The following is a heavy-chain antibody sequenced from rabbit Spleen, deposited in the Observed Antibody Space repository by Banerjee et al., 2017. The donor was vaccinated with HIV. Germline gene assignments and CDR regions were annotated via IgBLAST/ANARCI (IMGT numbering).Heavy chain of an antibody. V-gene: IGHV1S45*01. CDR3: ARAAYYVDPYTAYDYVHFNL. Sequence: QEQLVESGGGLVQPEGSLTLTCTASGFAFNSVYDMCWVRQAPGKGLEWIGYIYSTLYYTYYATWAKGRFTISKPSSTTVTLQLTSLTAADKATYFCARAAYYVDPYTAYDYVHFNLWGPGTL. CDR1: GFAFNSVYD. D-gene: IGHD2-1*01. J-gene: IGHJ4*01. CDR2: IYSTLYYT.